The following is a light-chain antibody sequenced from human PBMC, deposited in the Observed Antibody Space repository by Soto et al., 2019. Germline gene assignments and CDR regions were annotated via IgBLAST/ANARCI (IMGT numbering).Light chain of an antibody. CDR1: YTDVGGYNR. V-gene: IGLV2-14*01. CDR3: VSYIESSLTHWV. CDR2: EVD. J-gene: IGLJ3*02. Sequence: QSVLTQPASVSGSPGQSITISCTGTYTDVGGYNRVSWYQHRAGKGPKMLIFEVDNRPSGISDRFSGSKSGDTASLTISDLQAEDEADYYCVSYIESSLTHWVFGGGTKLTVL.